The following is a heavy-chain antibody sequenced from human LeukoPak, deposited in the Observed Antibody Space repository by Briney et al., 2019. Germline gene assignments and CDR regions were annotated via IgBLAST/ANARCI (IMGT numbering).Heavy chain of an antibody. CDR1: GYTFTSYG. J-gene: IGHJ4*02. D-gene: IGHD3-22*01. CDR2: ISAYNGNT. Sequence: ASVKVSCKASGYTFTSYGISWVRQAPGQGLEWMGWISAYNGNTNEAQKVQGRVTMTTDTSTSTAYMELRGLRSDDTAVYYCATTVYFDNFFGSAYFSPFDYWGQGTLVTVSS. V-gene: IGHV1-18*01. CDR3: ATTVYFDNFFGSAYFSPFDY.